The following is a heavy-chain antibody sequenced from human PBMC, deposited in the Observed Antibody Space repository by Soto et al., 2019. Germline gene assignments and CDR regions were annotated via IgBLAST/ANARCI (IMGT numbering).Heavy chain of an antibody. CDR2: INHSGIT. CDR1: GGSFSGYY. D-gene: IGHD3-3*01. V-gene: IGHV4-34*01. Sequence: QVQLQQWGAEVLKPSETLSLTCVVNGGSFSGYYWTWIRQPPGKGLEWIGDINHSGITDSNPSLESRVTISVDMSKNQFSLRVNSVTAADTAVYYCARGRSSVPDRRGIGYYGLDVWGQGTTVTVSS. CDR3: ARGRSSVPDRRGIGYYGLDV. J-gene: IGHJ6*02.